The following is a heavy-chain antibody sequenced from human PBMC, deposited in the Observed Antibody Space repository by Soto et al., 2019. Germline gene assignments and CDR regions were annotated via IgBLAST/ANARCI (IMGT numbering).Heavy chain of an antibody. Sequence: SETLSLTCTVSGGSISSSSYYWGWIRQPPGKGLEWIGSIYYSGSTYYNPSLKSRVTISVDTSKNQFSLKLSSVTAADTAVYYCASLGRAVAGIDYWGQGTLVTVSS. CDR2: IYYSGST. V-gene: IGHV4-39*01. CDR3: ASLGRAVAGIDY. CDR1: GGSISSSSYY. J-gene: IGHJ4*02. D-gene: IGHD6-19*01.